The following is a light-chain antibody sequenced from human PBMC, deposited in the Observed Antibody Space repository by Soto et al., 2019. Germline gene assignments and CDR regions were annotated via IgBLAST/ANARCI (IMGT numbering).Light chain of an antibody. Sequence: QSALTQPASVSASPGQSITISCTGTSSDVGGYDLVSWYQQRPGKAPKLMIYDVSKWPSGVPDRFSGSKSGNTASLTISGLQAEDEGDYYCCSYAGSYTFVFGTGTKLTVL. CDR1: SSDVGGYDL. V-gene: IGLV2-11*01. CDR3: CSYAGSYTFV. CDR2: DVS. J-gene: IGLJ1*01.